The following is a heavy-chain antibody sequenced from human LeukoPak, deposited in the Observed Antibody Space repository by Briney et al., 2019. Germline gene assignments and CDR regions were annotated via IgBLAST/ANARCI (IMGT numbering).Heavy chain of an antibody. J-gene: IGHJ4*02. CDR1: GFTFSSYS. CDR2: ISSSSSYR. CDR3: ARGYSSGWFPFDN. Sequence: GGSLRLSCAASGFTFSSYSMNWVRQAPGKGLEWVSSISSSSSYRYYADSVKGRFTISRDNAKNSLYLQMNSLRAEDTAVYTCARGYSSGWFPFDNWGQGTLVTVSS. D-gene: IGHD6-19*01. V-gene: IGHV3-21*01.